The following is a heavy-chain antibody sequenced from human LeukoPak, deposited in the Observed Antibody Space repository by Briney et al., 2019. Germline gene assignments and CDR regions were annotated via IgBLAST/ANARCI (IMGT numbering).Heavy chain of an antibody. D-gene: IGHD5-12*01. CDR3: ARALEMATMGYFDY. CDR2: IIPILGIA. J-gene: IGHJ4*02. CDR1: GGTFSSYA. V-gene: IGHV1-69*04. Sequence: GASVKVPCKASGGTFSSYAISWVRQAPGQGLEWMGRIIPILGIANYAQKFQGRVTITADKSTSTAYMELSSLRSEDTAVYYCARALEMATMGYFDYWGQGTLVTVSS.